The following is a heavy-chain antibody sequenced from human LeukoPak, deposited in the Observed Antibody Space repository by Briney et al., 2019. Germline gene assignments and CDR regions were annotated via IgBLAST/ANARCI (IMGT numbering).Heavy chain of an antibody. CDR3: AREVYSYGLGAFDY. D-gene: IGHD5-18*01. J-gene: IGHJ4*02. Sequence: GGSLRLSCAASGFTLSSYAVHWVRQAPGEGLEWLAVVSIDGNTKFYADSVKGRFTISRDNFENTVSLQVNSLRAADTAVYYCAREVYSYGLGAFDYWGQGTLVTVSS. V-gene: IGHV3-30*04. CDR1: GFTLSSYA. CDR2: VSIDGNTK.